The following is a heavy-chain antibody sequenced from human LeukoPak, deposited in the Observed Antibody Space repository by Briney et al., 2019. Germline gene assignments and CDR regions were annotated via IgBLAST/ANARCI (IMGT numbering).Heavy chain of an antibody. J-gene: IGHJ4*02. D-gene: IGHD6-25*01. CDR3: AASSGFDY. Sequence: GGSLRLSCPASGFTFGDYAMSWVRQAPGKGLEWVGYIRSRAYGGAAEYAASVKGRFTITRDDSKSIAYLQMSSLNIEDTAVYYCAASSGFDYWGQGTLVTVSS. CDR2: IRSRAYGGAA. CDR1: GFTFGDYA. V-gene: IGHV3-49*04.